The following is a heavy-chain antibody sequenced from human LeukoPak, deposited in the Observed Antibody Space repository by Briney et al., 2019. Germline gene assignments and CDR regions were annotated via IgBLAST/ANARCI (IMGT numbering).Heavy chain of an antibody. V-gene: IGHV3-9*01. CDR3: AKDTGIAPEGYYFDK. CDR1: GFTFGDYA. D-gene: IGHD2-2*01. CDR2: ITWNSRSI. Sequence: AGGSLRLSCAASGFTFGDYALHWVRQIPGKGLEWVSGITWNSRSIAYADSVKGRFTISRDNAKNSLYLQMSNLRPDDTALYYCAKDTGIAPEGYYFDKWGQGTQVTVSS. J-gene: IGHJ4*02.